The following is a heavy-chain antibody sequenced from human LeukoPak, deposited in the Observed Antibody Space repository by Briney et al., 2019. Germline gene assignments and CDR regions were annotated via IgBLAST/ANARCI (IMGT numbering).Heavy chain of an antibody. CDR1: GFTFSDYY. J-gene: IGHJ5*02. V-gene: IGHV3-11*01. D-gene: IGHD3-10*01. CDR2: ISNSGTAK. CDR3: ARRVVRGLNGWFDP. Sequence: GGSLRLSCAASGFTFSDYYMTWIRQAPGKGLEWVSYISNSGTAKYYADSVKGRFTISRDNAKNSLYLQLNSLRADDTAVYYCARRVVRGLNGWFDPWGQGTLVTVS.